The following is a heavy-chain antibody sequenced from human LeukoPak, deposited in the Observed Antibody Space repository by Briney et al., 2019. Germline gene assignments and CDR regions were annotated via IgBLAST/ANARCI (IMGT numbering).Heavy chain of an antibody. D-gene: IGHD1-26*01. CDR1: DGAIGTYY. CDR2: VNESGGT. J-gene: IGHJ5*02. Sequence: SETLSLTCTVSDGAIGTYYWNWIRQTPAKGMEWIGEVNESGGTNISPSLRSRVILSVDTSKNQFSLKLISVTVADTAIYYCARGQGATVPQVGKNWFDPWGQGTRVTVSS. V-gene: IGHV4-34*01. CDR3: ARGQGATVPQVGKNWFDP.